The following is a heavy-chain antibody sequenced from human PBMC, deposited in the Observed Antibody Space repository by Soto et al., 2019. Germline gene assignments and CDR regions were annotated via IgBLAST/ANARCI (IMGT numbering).Heavy chain of an antibody. Sequence: EVQLVESGGGLVQPGGSLRLSCAASGFTVSSNYMNWVRQAPGKGLEWVSVIYSGGTTYYADSVKGRFTISRDNSKNPLYNKMNSLRAEDTAVYYCERGVGRHYYDSSSYSVIDHAFDIWGQGTMVTVSS. CDR3: ERGVGRHYYDSSSYSVIDHAFDI. CDR2: IYSGGTT. CDR1: GFTVSSNY. J-gene: IGHJ3*02. V-gene: IGHV3-66*01. D-gene: IGHD3-22*01.